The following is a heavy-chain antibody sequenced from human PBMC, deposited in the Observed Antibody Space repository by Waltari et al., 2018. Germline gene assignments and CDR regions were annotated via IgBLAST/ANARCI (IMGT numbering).Heavy chain of an antibody. J-gene: IGHJ3*02. Sequence: QVQLVQSGAEVKKPGASVKVSCKASGYTFTGYYMHWVRQAPGQGLEWMGRINPNSGGTNYAQKFQGRVTMTRDTSISTAYMELSRLRSDDTAVYYCARDQGNYCSGGSCYGAFDIWGQGTMVTVSS. CDR3: ARDQGNYCSGGSCYGAFDI. D-gene: IGHD2-15*01. CDR2: INPNSGGT. V-gene: IGHV1-2*06. CDR1: GYTFTGYY.